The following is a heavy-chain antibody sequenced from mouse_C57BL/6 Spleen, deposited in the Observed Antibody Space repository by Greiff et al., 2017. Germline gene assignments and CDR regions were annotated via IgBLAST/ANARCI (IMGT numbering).Heavy chain of an antibody. CDR1: GFSFNTYA. Sequence: EVQGVESGGGLVQPKGSLKLSCAASGFSFNTYAMNWVRQAPGKGLEWVARIRSKSNNYATYYADSVKDRFTISRDDSESMLYLQMNNLKTEDTAMYYCVRQGIYYGNDYAMDYWGQGTSVTVSS. D-gene: IGHD2-1*01. CDR3: VRQGIYYGNDYAMDY. CDR2: IRSKSNNYAT. V-gene: IGHV10-1*01. J-gene: IGHJ4*01.